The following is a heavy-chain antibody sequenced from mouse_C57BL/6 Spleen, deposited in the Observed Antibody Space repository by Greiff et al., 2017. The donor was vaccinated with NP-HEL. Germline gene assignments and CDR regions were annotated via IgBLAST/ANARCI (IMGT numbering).Heavy chain of an antibody. V-gene: IGHV1-50*01. D-gene: IGHD1-1*01. J-gene: IGHJ1*03. Sequence: QVQLQQPGAELVKPGASVKLSCKASGYTFTSYWMQWVKQRPGQGLEWIGEIDPSDSYTNYNQKFKGKATLTVDTSSSTAYMQLSSLTSEDSAVYYCARSDYYGSRNFDVWGTVTTVTVSS. CDR1: GYTFTSYW. CDR3: ARSDYYGSRNFDV. CDR2: IDPSDSYT.